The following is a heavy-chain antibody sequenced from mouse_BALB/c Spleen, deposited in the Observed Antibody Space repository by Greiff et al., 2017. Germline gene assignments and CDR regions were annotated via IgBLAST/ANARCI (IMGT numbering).Heavy chain of an antibody. CDR2: ISSGGSYT. J-gene: IGHJ4*01. Sequence: EVMLVESGGDLVKPGGSLKLSCAASGFTFSSYGMSWVRQTPDKRLEWVATISSGGSYTYYPDSVKGRFTISRDNAKNTLYLQMSSLKSEDTAMYYCARQRGYDVYYAMDYWGQGTSVTVSS. CDR1: GFTFSSYG. D-gene: IGHD2-2*01. V-gene: IGHV5-6*01. CDR3: ARQRGYDVYYAMDY.